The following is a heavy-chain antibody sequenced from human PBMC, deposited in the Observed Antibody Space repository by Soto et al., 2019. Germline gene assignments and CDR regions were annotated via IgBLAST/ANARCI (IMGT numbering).Heavy chain of an antibody. J-gene: IGHJ6*02. Sequence: ETLSLTCAVYGGSFSGCYWSWIRQPPGKGLEWIGEINHSGSTNYNPSLKSRVTISVDTSKNQFSLKLSSVTAADTAVYYCARRSSAYYYYGIDVWGQGTTVTXS. CDR3: ARRSSAYYYYGIDV. V-gene: IGHV4-34*01. CDR2: INHSGST. CDR1: GGSFSGCY. D-gene: IGHD1-26*01.